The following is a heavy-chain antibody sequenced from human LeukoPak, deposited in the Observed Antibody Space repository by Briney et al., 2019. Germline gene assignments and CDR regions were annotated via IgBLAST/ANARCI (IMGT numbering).Heavy chain of an antibody. Sequence: ASVKVSCKASGYTFTSYYMHWVRQAPGQGLEWMGIINSSGGSTSYAQKFQGRVTMTRDTSTSTVYMELSSLRSEDTAVYYCARALYSSGWYKASRYYYGMDVWGQGTTVTVSS. CDR1: GYTFTSYY. J-gene: IGHJ6*02. V-gene: IGHV1-46*01. CDR2: INSSGGST. CDR3: ARALYSSGWYKASRYYYGMDV. D-gene: IGHD6-19*01.